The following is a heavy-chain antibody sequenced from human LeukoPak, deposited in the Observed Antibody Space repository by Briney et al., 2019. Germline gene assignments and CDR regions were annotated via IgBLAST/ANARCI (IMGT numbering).Heavy chain of an antibody. CDR2: IRYDGSNE. Sequence: GGSLRLSCAASGFTFSSYGMHWVRQAPGKGLEWVSFIRYDGSNEYYADSVRGRFTISRDNSKNTLYLQMNSLRAEDTAVYYCARVGGHWGQGTLVTVSS. CDR3: ARVGGH. V-gene: IGHV3-30*02. J-gene: IGHJ4*02. D-gene: IGHD3-10*01. CDR1: GFTFSSYG.